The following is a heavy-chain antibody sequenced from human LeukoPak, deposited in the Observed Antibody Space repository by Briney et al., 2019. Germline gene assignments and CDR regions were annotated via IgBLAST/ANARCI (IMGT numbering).Heavy chain of an antibody. V-gene: IGHV4-59*01. CDR1: GGSISSYY. J-gene: IGHJ6*03. D-gene: IGHD5-18*01. CDR2: IYYSGST. Sequence: SETLSLTCTVSGGSISSYYWSWIRQPPGKGPEWIGYIYYSGSTNYNPSLKSRVTISVDTSKNRFSLKLSSVTAADTAVYYCASGGYTSYYYYMDVWGEGTTVTVSS. CDR3: ASGGYTSYYYYMDV.